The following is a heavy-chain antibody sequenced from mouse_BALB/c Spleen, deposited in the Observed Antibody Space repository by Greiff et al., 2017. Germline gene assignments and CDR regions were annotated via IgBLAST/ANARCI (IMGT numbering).Heavy chain of an antibody. Sequence: EVQLVESGGDLVKPGGSLKLSCAASGFTFSSYGMSWVRQTPDKRLEWVATISSGGSYTYYPDSVKGRFTISRDNAKNTLYLQMSSLKSEDTAMYYCARWTDYFDYWGQGTTLTVSS. J-gene: IGHJ2*01. CDR2: ISSGGSYT. CDR3: ARWTDYFDY. CDR1: GFTFSSYG. V-gene: IGHV5-6*01.